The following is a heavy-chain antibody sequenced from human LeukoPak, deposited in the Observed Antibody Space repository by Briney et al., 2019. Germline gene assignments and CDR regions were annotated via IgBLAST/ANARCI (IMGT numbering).Heavy chain of an antibody. J-gene: IGHJ4*02. CDR3: ARAVNYYDSSGFDY. D-gene: IGHD3-22*01. Sequence: GGSLRLSCAASGFTFSSYSMNWVRQAPGKGLEWVSSISSSSSYIYYADSVKGRFTISRDIAKNSLYLQMNSLRAEDTAVYYCARAVNYYDSSGFDYWGQGTLVTVSS. CDR2: ISSSSSYI. CDR1: GFTFSSYS. V-gene: IGHV3-21*01.